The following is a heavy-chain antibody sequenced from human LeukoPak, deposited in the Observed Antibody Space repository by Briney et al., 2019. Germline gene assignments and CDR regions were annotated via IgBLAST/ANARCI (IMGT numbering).Heavy chain of an antibody. CDR3: AKYALREIFFGDF. D-gene: IGHD3-3*01. V-gene: IGHV3-23*01. Sequence: PGGSLRLSCAASGFTFSSYAMSWVRQAPGRGLEWVSGISSSGSTTYYADSVKGRFTISRDNSMNTLYLHMDSLRAEDTAVYYCAKYALREIFFGDFWGQGTLVAVSS. J-gene: IGHJ4*02. CDR2: ISSSGSTT. CDR1: GFTFSSYA.